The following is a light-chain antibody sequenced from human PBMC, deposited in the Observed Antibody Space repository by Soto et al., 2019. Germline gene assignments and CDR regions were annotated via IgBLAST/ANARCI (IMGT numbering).Light chain of an antibody. Sequence: QSALTQPASVSGSPGQSIAISCTGTSSDVGAYNYVSWYQQHPGKAPKLMIYHVSNRPSGVSDRVSGSKSDNTAPLTISGLHAEDEADYYCSSYTTSSTYVFGTGTKVTVL. CDR3: SSYTTSSTYV. CDR2: HVS. V-gene: IGLV2-14*03. J-gene: IGLJ1*01. CDR1: SSDVGAYNY.